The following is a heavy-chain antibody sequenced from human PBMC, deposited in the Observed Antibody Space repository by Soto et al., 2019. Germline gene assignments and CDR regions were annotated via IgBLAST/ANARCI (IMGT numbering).Heavy chain of an antibody. CDR1: GITFSDYY. Sequence: KPGGALRLSCAASGITFSDYYMSWIRQAPGKGLEGVSYISSSGNSIYYADSVKGRFTISRDNAKNSLYLQMTSLRAEDTAVYYCAREGATVILDAFDIWGQGTMVTVSS. J-gene: IGHJ3*02. CDR2: ISSSGNSI. CDR3: AREGATVILDAFDI. D-gene: IGHD4-17*01. V-gene: IGHV3-11*01.